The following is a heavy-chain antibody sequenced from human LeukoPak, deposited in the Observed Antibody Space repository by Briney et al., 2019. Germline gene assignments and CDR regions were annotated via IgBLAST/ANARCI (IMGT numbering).Heavy chain of an antibody. CDR3: ARHGDFCFDQ. CDR1: GFTYSIQW. CDR2: IKTGGSDK. V-gene: IGHV3-7*01. Sequence: GRSLRLSRVFSGFTYSIQWKGCVRQPRAKGRGWVANIKTGGSDKLYVDPVKGRFTVSRDNAKNSLYLEMNSLRADDTAVYYCARHGDFCFDQWGPGTLVTVSS. D-gene: IGHD4-17*01. J-gene: IGHJ4*02.